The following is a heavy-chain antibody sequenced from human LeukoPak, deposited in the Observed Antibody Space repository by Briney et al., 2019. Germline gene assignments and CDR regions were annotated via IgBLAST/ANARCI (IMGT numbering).Heavy chain of an antibody. CDR1: GYSINSGFY. J-gene: IGHJ4*02. Sequence: PSETLSLTCTVSGYSINSGFYWGWIRQPPGKGLEWIGYIYYRVTSDYNPSLKSRVTMSVDMSTRQISLKLSSVTAADTAVYYCARAVGGDGSGSLWGPGTLVTVSS. V-gene: IGHV4-61*05. D-gene: IGHD3-10*01. CDR3: ARAVGGDGSGSL. CDR2: IYYRVTS.